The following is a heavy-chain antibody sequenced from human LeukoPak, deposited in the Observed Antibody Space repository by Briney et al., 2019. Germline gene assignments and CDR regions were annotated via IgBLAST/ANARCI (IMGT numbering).Heavy chain of an antibody. V-gene: IGHV4-39*01. CDR2: IYDSVST. CDR1: GASISSRSFC. D-gene: IGHD4-17*01. Sequence: SETLSLTCTVSGASISSRSFCWGWLRQPRGKGREWIGIIYDSVSTYYNPSLKSRVTISVDTSKNQFSLKLSSVTAADTAVYYCARVPTVTFFDYWGQGTLVTVSS. CDR3: ARVPTVTFFDY. J-gene: IGHJ4*02.